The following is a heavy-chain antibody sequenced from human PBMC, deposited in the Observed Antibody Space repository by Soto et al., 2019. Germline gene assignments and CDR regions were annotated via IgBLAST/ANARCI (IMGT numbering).Heavy chain of an antibody. D-gene: IGHD6-19*01. CDR1: GGNPSNSA. CDR2: IIPVFGII. Sequence: QVHLLLQSGAEVKKPGSSVKVACKASGGNPSNSAISWVRQAPGQGLEWMGGIIPVFGIISHAQNFQGRVTITADESTITAYMELSRLRSEDTAVYFCAGGRIVVAGSSAYYSMDVWGQGTTVTVSS. J-gene: IGHJ6*02. CDR3: AGGRIVVAGSSAYYSMDV. V-gene: IGHV1-69*01.